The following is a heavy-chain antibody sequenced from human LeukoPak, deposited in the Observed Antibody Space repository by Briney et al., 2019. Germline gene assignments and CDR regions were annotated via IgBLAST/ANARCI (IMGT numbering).Heavy chain of an antibody. D-gene: IGHD3-10*01. CDR2: ISYDGSNK. V-gene: IGHV3-30*04. J-gene: IGHJ4*02. CDR3: ARAMVRGVIMAPFDY. CDR1: GFTFSSYA. Sequence: PGRSLRLSCAASGFTFSSYAMHWVRQAPGKGLEWVAVISYDGSNKYYADSVKGRFTISRDNSKNTLHLQMNSLRAEDTAVYYCARAMVRGVIMAPFDYWGQGTLVTVSS.